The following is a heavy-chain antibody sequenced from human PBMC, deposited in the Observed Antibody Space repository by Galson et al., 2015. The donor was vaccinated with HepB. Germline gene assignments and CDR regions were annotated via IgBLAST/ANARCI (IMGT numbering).Heavy chain of an antibody. CDR1: GFTFSTYV. Sequence: SLRLSCAASGFTFSTYVMRWVRQAPGMGLEWVSAISGDITFYADSAKGRFTISRDNSKNTLYLQMNSLTAEDTAVYYCSKGGISGRISKYFHSWGQGTMVTVSS. V-gene: IGHV3-23*01. CDR3: SKGGISGRISKYFHS. D-gene: IGHD1-26*01. J-gene: IGHJ4*02. CDR2: ISGDIT.